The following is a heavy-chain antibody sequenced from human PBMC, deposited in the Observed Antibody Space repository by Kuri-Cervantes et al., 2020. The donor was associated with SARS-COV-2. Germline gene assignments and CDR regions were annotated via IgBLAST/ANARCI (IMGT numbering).Heavy chain of an antibody. CDR1: GGSFSGYY. CDR3: ARVKKGGYSYGSLDY. V-gene: IGHV4-34*01. CDR2: INHSGST. Sequence: ESLKISCAVYGGSFSGYYWSWIRQPPGKGLEWIGEINHSGSTNYNPSLKSRVTISVDTSKNQFSLKLSSVTAADTAVYYCARVKKGGYSYGSLDYWGQGTLVTVSS. D-gene: IGHD5-18*01. J-gene: IGHJ4*02.